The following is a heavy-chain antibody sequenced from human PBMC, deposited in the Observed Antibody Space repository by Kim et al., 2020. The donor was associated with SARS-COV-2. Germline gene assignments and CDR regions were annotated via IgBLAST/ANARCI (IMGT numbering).Heavy chain of an antibody. J-gene: IGHJ4*02. CDR1: GYSFTSYW. Sequence: GESLKISCKGSGYSFTSYWIGWVRQMPGKGLEWMGIIYPADSDTRYSPSFQGQVTISADKSITTAYLQWSSLKASDTAMYYCARQANWNDDDFDYWGQGTLVTVSS. CDR2: IYPADSDT. CDR3: ARQANWNDDDFDY. V-gene: IGHV5-51*01. D-gene: IGHD1-1*01.